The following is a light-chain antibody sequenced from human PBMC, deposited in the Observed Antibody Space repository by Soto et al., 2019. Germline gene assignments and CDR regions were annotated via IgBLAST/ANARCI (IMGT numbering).Light chain of an antibody. J-gene: IGLJ3*02. Sequence: QSVLTQPPSASGTPGQRVTISCSGSSSNIGSHVVYWYQQLAGTAPKLLMYNNNQRPSGVPDRFSGSKSGTSASLAISGLQCEDEADYYCAVWDDSLDGWVFGGGTKLTVL. CDR1: SSNIGSHV. CDR2: NNN. CDR3: AVWDDSLDGWV. V-gene: IGLV1-44*01.